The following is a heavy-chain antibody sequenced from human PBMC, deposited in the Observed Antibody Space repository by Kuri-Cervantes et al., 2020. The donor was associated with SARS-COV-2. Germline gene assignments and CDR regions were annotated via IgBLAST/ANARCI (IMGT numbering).Heavy chain of an antibody. V-gene: IGHV3-64*04. CDR3: AKTVRFLEWLPDY. D-gene: IGHD3-3*01. Sequence: GGSLRLSCSASGFTFSSYAMHWVRQAPGKGLEYVSAISSNGGGTYYADSVKSRFTISRDNSKNTLYLQMNSLRAEDTAVYYCAKTVRFLEWLPDYWGQGTLVTVSS. J-gene: IGHJ4*02. CDR2: ISSNGGGT. CDR1: GFTFSSYA.